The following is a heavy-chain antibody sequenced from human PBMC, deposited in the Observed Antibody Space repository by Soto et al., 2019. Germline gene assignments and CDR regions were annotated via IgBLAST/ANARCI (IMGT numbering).Heavy chain of an antibody. J-gene: IGHJ4*02. CDR1: GFTFSTYG. V-gene: IGHV3-23*01. D-gene: IGHD2-15*01. Sequence: GGSLRLSCAASGFTFSTYGMSWVRQAPGKGLEWVSAVGSTGANTYYADSVKGRFTISRDNSKSTLYLQMNSLRGEDTTVYYCTGRYCSGGSRYSAPRDWGQGTLVTVSS. CDR3: TGRYCSGGSRYSAPRD. CDR2: VGSTGANT.